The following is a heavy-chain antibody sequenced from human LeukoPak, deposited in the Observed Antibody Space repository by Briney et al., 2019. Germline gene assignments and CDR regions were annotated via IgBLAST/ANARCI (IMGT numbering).Heavy chain of an antibody. CDR2: INTDGSDA. D-gene: IGHD3-22*01. CDR3: VKMGTYYYDSSGSNY. V-gene: IGHV3-74*03. J-gene: IGHJ4*02. CDR1: GLTFSSYW. Sequence: PGGSLRLSCAASGLTFSSYWMHWVRHAPGKGLVWVSRINTDGSDATYADSVKGRFTISRDNAKNTVYLQMSSLRAEDTAVYYCVKMGTYYYDSSGSNYWGQGTLVTVSS.